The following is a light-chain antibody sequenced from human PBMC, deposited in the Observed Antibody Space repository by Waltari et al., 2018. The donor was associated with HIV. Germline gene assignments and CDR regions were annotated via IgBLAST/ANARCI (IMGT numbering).Light chain of an antibody. V-gene: IGLV1-47*01. CDR3: VAWDDSLSGHVV. CDR1: SSNIGYNY. Sequence: QAVLTQPPSASGTPGQRVTISCSGSSSNIGYNYVYWYQQIPGTAPKLLIYRNTRRPSGVPDRFSGAKSGTSASLTISVRRSDDEADYYCVAWDDSLSGHVVIGGGTKLTVL. CDR2: RNT. J-gene: IGLJ2*01.